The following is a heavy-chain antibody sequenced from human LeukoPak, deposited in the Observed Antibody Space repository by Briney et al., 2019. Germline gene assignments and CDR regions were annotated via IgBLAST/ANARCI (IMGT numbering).Heavy chain of an antibody. J-gene: IGHJ4*02. Sequence: GGSLRLSCAASGFTFSSYGMHWVRQAPGKGLEWVAVISYGGSNKYYADSVKGRFTISRDNSKNTLYLQMNSLRAEDTTVYYCARGEPLTGLGYWGQGTLVTVSS. D-gene: IGHD3-9*01. CDR1: GFTFSSYG. CDR2: ISYGGSNK. V-gene: IGHV3-30*03. CDR3: ARGEPLTGLGY.